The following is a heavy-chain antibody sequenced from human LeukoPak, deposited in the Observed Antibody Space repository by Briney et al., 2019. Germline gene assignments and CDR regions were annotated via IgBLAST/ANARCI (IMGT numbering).Heavy chain of an antibody. CDR3: VRSDYIYYDY. Sequence: GGSLSFCCAASGFTFSSCKVTWVRQAPGKGLEWISYISSSSNIIRYADSVKGRFTISRDNAKNSLYLQMNSLRAEDTAVYYCVRSDYIYYDYWGPGTLVTVSS. D-gene: IGHD3-3*01. V-gene: IGHV3-48*03. J-gene: IGHJ4*02. CDR1: GFTFSSCK. CDR2: ISSSSNII.